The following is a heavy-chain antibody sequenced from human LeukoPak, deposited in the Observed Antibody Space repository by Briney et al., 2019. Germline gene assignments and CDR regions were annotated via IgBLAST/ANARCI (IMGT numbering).Heavy chain of an antibody. CDR2: INSDGSSA. Sequence: GGSLRLSCAASGFTFSSHWMHWVRQVPGRGLVGVSRINSDGSSATYTDSVKGRFTISRDNARNTLYLQMNSLRAEDTAVYYCARDRIVGATSADGFDIWGQGTMVTVSS. CDR3: ARDRIVGATSADGFDI. CDR1: GFTFSSHW. J-gene: IGHJ3*02. V-gene: IGHV3-74*01. D-gene: IGHD1-26*01.